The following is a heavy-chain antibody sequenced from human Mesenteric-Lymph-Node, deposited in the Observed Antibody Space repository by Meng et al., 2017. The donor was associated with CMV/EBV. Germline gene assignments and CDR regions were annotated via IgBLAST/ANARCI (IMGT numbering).Heavy chain of an antibody. CDR1: GYTFTDYY. J-gene: IGHJ4*02. V-gene: IGHV1-2*02. D-gene: IGHD2-2*01. Sequence: ASVKVSCKASGYTFTDYYMHWIRQAPGQGLEWMGWINPNSGGTNYEEKFQGRVTMTRDTSISTAYMQLSTLRYDDTAVYYCARRLPAKHNRGALFDYWGQGTLVTVSS. CDR2: INPNSGGT. CDR3: ARRLPAKHNRGALFDY.